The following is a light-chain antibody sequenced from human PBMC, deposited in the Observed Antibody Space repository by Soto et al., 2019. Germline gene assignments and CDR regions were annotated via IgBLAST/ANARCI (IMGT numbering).Light chain of an antibody. CDR2: GGA. Sequence: EIVLTQSPDTLSLSPGERVTLSCRASQNIYINSLAWYQQRPGQAPRLLIYGGATRATAVPDRFSGSGSGTDFALTISRLEPEDFAVYYCQQYGAPPLTFGPGT. J-gene: IGKJ3*01. CDR1: QNIYINS. V-gene: IGKV3-20*01. CDR3: QQYGAPPLT.